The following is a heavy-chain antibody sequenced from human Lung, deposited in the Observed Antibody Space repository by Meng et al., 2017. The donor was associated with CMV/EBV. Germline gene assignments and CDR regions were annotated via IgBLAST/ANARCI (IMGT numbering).Heavy chain of an antibody. CDR1: GFTFNRFW. D-gene: IGHD3-10*01. CDR2: INTDGATT. Sequence: GGSLRLXCKASGFTFNRFWIHGVRQAPGKGPVWVPVINTDGATTRYADSVKGRFTISRDNTKSTLYLQMNSLRAEDTAVYYCASANHFGSGMALDPWGQGXLVTVSS. V-gene: IGHV3-74*01. CDR3: ASANHFGSGMALDP. J-gene: IGHJ5*02.